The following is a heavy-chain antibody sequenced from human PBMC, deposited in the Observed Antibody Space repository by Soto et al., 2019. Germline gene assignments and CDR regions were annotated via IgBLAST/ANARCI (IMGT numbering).Heavy chain of an antibody. Sequence: GPFITSETLSLTCAVSGYSISSGYYWGWIRQPPGKGLEWIGSIYHSGSTYYNPSLKSRVTISVDTSKNQFSLKLSSVTAADTAVYYCARDWTSIVAATPDAFDIWGQGTMVTVSS. CDR3: ARDWTSIVAATPDAFDI. V-gene: IGHV4-38-2*02. J-gene: IGHJ3*02. D-gene: IGHD2-15*01. CDR2: IYHSGST. CDR1: GYSISSGYY.